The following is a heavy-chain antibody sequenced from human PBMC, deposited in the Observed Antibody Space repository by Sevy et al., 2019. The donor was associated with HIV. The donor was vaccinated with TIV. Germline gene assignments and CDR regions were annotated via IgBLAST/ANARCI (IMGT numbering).Heavy chain of an antibody. V-gene: IGHV1-18*01. D-gene: IGHD3-3*01. Sequence: ASVKVSCKASGYTFTNYAISWVRQAPGQGLEWMGWISGFNGDTKNAEKFQGRFTMSTDTSTKTAYMDLRSLRSVDTAVYYCVRGTTFYNFWTGGDYWGQGTMVSVSS. CDR3: VRGTTFYNFWTGGDY. CDR1: GYTFTNYA. CDR2: ISGFNGDT. J-gene: IGHJ4*02.